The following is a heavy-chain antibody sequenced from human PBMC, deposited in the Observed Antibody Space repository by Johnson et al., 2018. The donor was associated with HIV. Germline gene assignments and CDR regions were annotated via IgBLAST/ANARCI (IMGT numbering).Heavy chain of an antibody. CDR2: ISWNSGSI. Sequence: VQLVESGGGLVQPGRSLRLSCVASGFTFDDYAMHWVRQAPGKGLEWVSGISWNSGSIGYADSVKGRFTISRDNSKNTLYLQMNSLRAEDTAVYYCAIPTGAAAGAFDIWGQGTMVTVSS. V-gene: IGHV3-9*01. J-gene: IGHJ3*02. CDR3: AIPTGAAAGAFDI. CDR1: GFTFDDYA. D-gene: IGHD6-13*01.